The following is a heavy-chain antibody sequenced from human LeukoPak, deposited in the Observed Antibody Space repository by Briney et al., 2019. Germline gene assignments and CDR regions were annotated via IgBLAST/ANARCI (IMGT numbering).Heavy chain of an antibody. V-gene: IGHV3-23*01. D-gene: IGHD3-22*01. CDR3: AKRSYDSSGYPFDY. CDR2: ISGSGGST. Sequence: GGSLRLSCAASGFTFSSYAMSWVRQAPGKGLEWVSAISGSGGSTYYADSVKGRFNISRDNSKNTLYLQMNSLRAEDTAVYYCAKRSYDSSGYPFDYWGQGTLVTVSA. CDR1: GFTFSSYA. J-gene: IGHJ4*02.